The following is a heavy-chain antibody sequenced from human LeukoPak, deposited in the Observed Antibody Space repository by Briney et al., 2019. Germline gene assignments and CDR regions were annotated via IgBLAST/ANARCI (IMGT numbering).Heavy chain of an antibody. CDR1: GFTFSSYA. CDR3: AKVSFWENYYDSSGYSEYFQH. D-gene: IGHD3-22*01. J-gene: IGHJ1*01. Sequence: PGGSLRLSCAASGFTFSSYAMSWVRQAPGKGLEWVSAISGSGGSTYYADSVKGRFTISRDNSKNTLYLQMNSLRAEDTAVYYCAKVSFWENYYDSSGYSEYFQHWGQGTLVTVSS. V-gene: IGHV3-23*01. CDR2: ISGSGGST.